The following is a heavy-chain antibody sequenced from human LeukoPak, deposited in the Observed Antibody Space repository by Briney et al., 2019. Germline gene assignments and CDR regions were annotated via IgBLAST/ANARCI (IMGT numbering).Heavy chain of an antibody. CDR1: GFTFSNYN. D-gene: IGHD4/OR15-4a*01. V-gene: IGHV3-21*01. CDR3: VRIPNGADYRNWFAR. CDR2: ISGKSNNI. Sequence: GGSLRLSCAASGFTFSNYNMNWVRRAPGKGLEWVSSISGKSNNIYYADSVKGRFTISRDNTKNSLYLQMNSLRAEDTAMYYCVRIPNGADYRNWFARWGQGTLATVPS. J-gene: IGHJ5*02.